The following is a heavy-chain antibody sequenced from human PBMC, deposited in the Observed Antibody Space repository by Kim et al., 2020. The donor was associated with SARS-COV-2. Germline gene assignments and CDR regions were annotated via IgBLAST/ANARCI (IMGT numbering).Heavy chain of an antibody. CDR2: ISGSGGST. CDR3: AKDRAYSSSWFEYFQH. J-gene: IGHJ1*01. V-gene: IGHV3-23*01. CDR1: GFTFSSYA. Sequence: GGSLRLSCAASGFTFSSYAMSWVRQAPGKGLEWVSAISGSGGSTYYADSVKGRFTISRDNSKNTLYLQMNSLRAEDTAVYYCAKDRAYSSSWFEYFQHWGQGTLVTVSS. D-gene: IGHD6-13*01.